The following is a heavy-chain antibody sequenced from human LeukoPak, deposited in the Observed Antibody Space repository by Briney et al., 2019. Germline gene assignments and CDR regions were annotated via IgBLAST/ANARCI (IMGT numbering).Heavy chain of an antibody. D-gene: IGHD5-18*01. CDR3: AREPGTGYSYGSFDY. CDR1: GGSISSYY. Sequence: PSETLSLTCTVSGGSISSYYWSWIRQPPGKGLEWIGYIYYSGSTNYNPSLKSRVTISVDTSKNQFSLKLSSVTAADTAVYYCAREPGTGYSYGSFDYWGQGILVTVSS. J-gene: IGHJ4*03. CDR2: IYYSGST. V-gene: IGHV4-59*01.